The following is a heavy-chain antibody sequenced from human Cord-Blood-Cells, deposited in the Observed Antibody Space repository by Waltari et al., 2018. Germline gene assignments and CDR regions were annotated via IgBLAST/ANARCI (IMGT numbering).Heavy chain of an antibody. CDR2: IYYSGST. V-gene: IGHV4-39*01. J-gene: IGHJ4*02. CDR1: GGSISSSRYY. CDR3: ASYGSELRYFD. Sequence: QLQLQASGPGLVKPSATLSLTCTVSGGSISSSRYYLGWIRQPPGKGLEWIGSIYYSGSTYYNPSLKSRVTISVDTSKNQFSRKLSSVTAADTAVYYCASYGSELRYFDWGQGTLVTVSS. D-gene: IGHD3-9*01.